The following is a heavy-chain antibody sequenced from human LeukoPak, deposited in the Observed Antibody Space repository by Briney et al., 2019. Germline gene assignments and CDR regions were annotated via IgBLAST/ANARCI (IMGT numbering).Heavy chain of an antibody. CDR1: GFTFSSYG. V-gene: IGHV3-49*04. CDR3: TRAGYDSSGYYKN. D-gene: IGHD3-22*01. Sequence: GGSLRLSCAASGFTFSSYGMHWVRQAPGKGLEWVGFIRSKAYGGTTEYAASVKGRFTISRDDSKSIAYLQMNSLKTEDTAVYYCTRAGYDSSGYYKNWGQGTLVTVSS. J-gene: IGHJ4*02. CDR2: IRSKAYGGTT.